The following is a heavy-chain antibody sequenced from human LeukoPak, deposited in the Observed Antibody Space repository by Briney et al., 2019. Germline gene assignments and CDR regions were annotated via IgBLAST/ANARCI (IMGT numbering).Heavy chain of an antibody. CDR2: ISSSGSTI. D-gene: IGHD1-1*01. V-gene: IGHV3-48*03. Sequence: PGGSLRLSCAASGFTFSSCYMSWVRQAPGKGLEWVSYISSSGSTIYYADSVKGRFTISRDNAKNSLYLQMNSLSAEDTAVYYCTTYFQLDKPDCWGQGTLVTVSS. CDR1: GFTFSSCY. J-gene: IGHJ4*02. CDR3: TTYFQLDKPDC.